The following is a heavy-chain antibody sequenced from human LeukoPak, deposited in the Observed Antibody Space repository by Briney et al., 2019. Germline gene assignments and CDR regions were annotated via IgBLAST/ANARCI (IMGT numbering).Heavy chain of an antibody. Sequence: GASVKVSCKASGYIFTSYDINWVRQATGQGLEWMGWMNPNSGNTGYAQKFQGRVTMTRNTSISTAYMELSSLTSEDTAMYYCARCPNGGYNRNYRYDYWGQGTLVTVSS. CDR3: ARCPNGGYNRNYRYDY. CDR1: GYIFTSYD. V-gene: IGHV1-8*01. J-gene: IGHJ4*02. CDR2: MNPNSGNT. D-gene: IGHD1-7*01.